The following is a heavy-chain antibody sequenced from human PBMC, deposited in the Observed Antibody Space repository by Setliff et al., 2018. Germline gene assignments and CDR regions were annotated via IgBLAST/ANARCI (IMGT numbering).Heavy chain of an antibody. CDR3: ARESRYYYDNLGTLDY. J-gene: IGHJ4*02. D-gene: IGHD3-22*01. V-gene: IGHV4-61*09. CDR2: IYTSGST. CDR1: GGSISSGSYF. Sequence: TSETLSLTCTVSGGSISSGSYFWSWIRQPAGKGLEWIGHIYTSGSTDYNPSLRSRVTISVDTSKNQFSLKLSSVTAADTAVYYCARESRYYYDNLGTLDYWGQGTLVTVSS.